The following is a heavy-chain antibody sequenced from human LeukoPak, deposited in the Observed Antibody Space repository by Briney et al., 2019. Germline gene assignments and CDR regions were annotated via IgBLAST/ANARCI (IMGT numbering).Heavy chain of an antibody. CDR1: GFTFSTYW. Sequence: GGSLRLSCAASGFTFSTYWMSWVRQAPGKGLEWVANIKEDGSDKYYVDSVKGRFTISRDNAKNSLYLQMNSLRAEDTALYYCARDTGYKVDSDIWGEGAMVAVFS. D-gene: IGHD2-15*01. CDR3: ARDTGYKVDSDI. V-gene: IGHV3-7*01. J-gene: IGHJ3*02. CDR2: IKEDGSDK.